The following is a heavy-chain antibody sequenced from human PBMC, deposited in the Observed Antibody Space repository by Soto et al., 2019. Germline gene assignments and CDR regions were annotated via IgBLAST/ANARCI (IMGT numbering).Heavy chain of an antibody. V-gene: IGHV3-23*01. CDR1: GFTFSSYA. Sequence: GGSLRLSCAASGFTFSSYAMSWVRQVPGKGLEWVSAISGSGGSTYYADSVKGRFTISRDNSKNTLYLQMNSLRAEDTAVYYCAKDAGITGTTDDAFDIWGQGTMVTVSS. CDR3: AKDAGITGTTDDAFDI. J-gene: IGHJ3*02. CDR2: ISGSGGST. D-gene: IGHD1-7*01.